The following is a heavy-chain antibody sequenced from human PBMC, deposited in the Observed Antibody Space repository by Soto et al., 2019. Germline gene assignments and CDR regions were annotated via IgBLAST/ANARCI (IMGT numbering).Heavy chain of an antibody. V-gene: IGHV4-39*01. D-gene: IGHD6-13*01. CDR1: GGSISSSSYY. CDR3: ARQQLGGAYYYGMDV. Sequence: SETLSLTCTVSGGSISSSSYYWGWIRQPPGKGLEWIGSIYYSGSTYYNPSLKSRVTISVDTSKNQFSLKLSSVTAADTAVYYCARQQLGGAYYYGMDVWGQGTTVTVSS. J-gene: IGHJ6*02. CDR2: IYYSGST.